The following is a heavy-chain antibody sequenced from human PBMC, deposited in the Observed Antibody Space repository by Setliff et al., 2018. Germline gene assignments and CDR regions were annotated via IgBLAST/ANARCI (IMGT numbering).Heavy chain of an antibody. CDR2: IGESGNSI. D-gene: IGHD3-3*01. Sequence: PGGSLRLSCSASGFTFNTYTMHWVRQAPGKGLEWVSYIGESGNSIHYADSVKGRFTISRDIAENSLYLRMNSLRAEDTAVYYCAKDPRDTYYNFGYWGQGTLVTVS. CDR3: AKDPRDTYYNFGY. J-gene: IGHJ4*02. V-gene: IGHV3-48*04. CDR1: GFTFNTYT.